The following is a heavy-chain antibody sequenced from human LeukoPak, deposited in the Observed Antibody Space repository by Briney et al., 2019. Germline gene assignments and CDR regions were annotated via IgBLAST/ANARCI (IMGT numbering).Heavy chain of an antibody. CDR1: RFTFRSYT. D-gene: IGHD3-10*01. Sequence: GGSLRLSCTESRFTFRSYTMNWVRQAPGKGVEWVSSIDRSSSHIYYADSVKGRFAISRDNAKNSLYLQMNSLRAEDTAVYYCAREFFYGSGSYSYWGQGTLVTVSS. CDR2: IDRSSSHI. CDR3: AREFFYGSGSYSY. J-gene: IGHJ4*02. V-gene: IGHV3-21*01.